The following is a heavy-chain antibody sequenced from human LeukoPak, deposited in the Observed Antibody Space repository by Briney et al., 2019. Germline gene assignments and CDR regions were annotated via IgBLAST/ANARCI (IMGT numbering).Heavy chain of an antibody. J-gene: IGHJ3*02. V-gene: IGHV3-48*03. CDR3: ARDCGGGSCYGPYDAFDI. CDR1: GFTFSSYE. CDR2: ISSSGSTI. Sequence: GGSLRLACAASGFTFSSYEMNWVRQAPGKGLEWVSYISSSGSTIYYADSVKGRFTISRDNAKNSLYLQMDSLRAEDTAVYYCARDCGGGSCYGPYDAFDIWGQGTMVTVSS. D-gene: IGHD2-15*01.